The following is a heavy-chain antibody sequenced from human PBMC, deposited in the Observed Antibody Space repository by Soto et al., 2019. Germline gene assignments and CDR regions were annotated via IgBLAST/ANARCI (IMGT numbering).Heavy chain of an antibody. Sequence: GGSLGLSCAASGFTFSSYAMHWVRQAPGKGLEWVAVISYDGSNKYYADSVKGRFTISRDNSKNTLYLQMNSLRAEDTAVYYCARDVESGSSQYYYCYYGMDVWGQGTTVTVSS. D-gene: IGHD1-26*01. CDR1: GFTFSSYA. V-gene: IGHV3-30-3*01. CDR3: ARDVESGSSQYYYCYYGMDV. CDR2: ISYDGSNK. J-gene: IGHJ6*02.